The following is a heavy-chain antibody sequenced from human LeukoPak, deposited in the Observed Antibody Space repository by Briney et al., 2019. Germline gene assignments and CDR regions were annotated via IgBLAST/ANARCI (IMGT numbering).Heavy chain of an antibody. CDR3: AKDWDIVATIDY. V-gene: IGHV3-30*18. J-gene: IGHJ4*02. CDR2: ISYDGSNK. D-gene: IGHD5-12*01. Sequence: GRSLRLSCAASGFTFSSYGMHWVRQAPGKGLEWLAVISYDGSNKYYADSVKGRFTISRDNSKNTLYLQMNSLRAEDTAVYYCAKDWDIVATIDYWGQGTLVTVSS. CDR1: GFTFSSYG.